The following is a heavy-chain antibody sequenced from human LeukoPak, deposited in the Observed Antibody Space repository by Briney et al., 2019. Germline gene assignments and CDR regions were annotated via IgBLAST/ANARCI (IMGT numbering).Heavy chain of an antibody. V-gene: IGHV3-23*01. CDR1: GFTVSSNS. CDR2: ISGTGDRT. D-gene: IGHD3-10*01. Sequence: GGSLRLSCTVSGFTVSSNSMSWVRQAPGKGLEWVSTISGTGDRTYYADSVKGRFTISRDNSKNTLFLHMNSLRAEDTAVYSCAKGYYGSGSYGWFDYWGQGTLVTVSS. J-gene: IGHJ4*02. CDR3: AKGYYGSGSYGWFDY.